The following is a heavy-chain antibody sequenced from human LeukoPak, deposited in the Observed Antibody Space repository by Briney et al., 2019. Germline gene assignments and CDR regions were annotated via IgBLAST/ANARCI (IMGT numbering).Heavy chain of an antibody. CDR3: ARDPKRAAFDI. J-gene: IGHJ3*02. CDR2: ISSSSSYI. D-gene: IGHD1-1*01. CDR1: GFTFSSYS. Sequence: PVGSLRLSCAASGFTFSSYSMNWVRQAPGKGLEWVSSISSSSSYIYYADSVKGRFTISRDNAKNSLYLQMNSLRAEDTAVYYCARDPKRAAFDIWGQGTMVTVSS. V-gene: IGHV3-21*01.